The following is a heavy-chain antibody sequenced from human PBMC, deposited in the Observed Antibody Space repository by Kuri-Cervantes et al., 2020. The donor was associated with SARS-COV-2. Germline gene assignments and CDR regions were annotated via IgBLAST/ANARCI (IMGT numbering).Heavy chain of an antibody. Sequence: LRLSCAVSGGSISSGGYSWSWIRQPPGKGLEWIGYIYYSGSTYYNPSLKSRVTISVDTSKNQFSLKLSPVTAADTAVYYCAGGTRRYYDFWSGYFSPALDYWGQGTLVTVSS. CDR2: IYYSGST. J-gene: IGHJ4*02. CDR3: AGGTRRYYDFWSGYFSPALDY. V-gene: IGHV4-30-4*07. D-gene: IGHD3-3*01. CDR1: GGSISSGGYS.